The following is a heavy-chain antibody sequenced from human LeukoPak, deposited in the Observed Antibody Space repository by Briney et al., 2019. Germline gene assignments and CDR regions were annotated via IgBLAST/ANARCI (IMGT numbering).Heavy chain of an antibody. D-gene: IGHD3-22*01. Sequence: ETLSLTCTVSGGSISSYYWSWVRQAPGKGLEWVSAISGRDGSTYYADSVKGRFTISRDKSKNTLYLQMNSLRAEDTAVYYCAGGFMIVVVINDLDIWGQGTMVTVSS. V-gene: IGHV3-23*01. CDR2: ISGRDGST. CDR3: AGGFMIVVVINDLDI. J-gene: IGHJ3*02. CDR1: GGSISSYY.